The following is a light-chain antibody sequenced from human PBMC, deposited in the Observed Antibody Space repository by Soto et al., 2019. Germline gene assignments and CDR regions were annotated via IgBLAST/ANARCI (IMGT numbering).Light chain of an antibody. CDR1: EGVSNY. V-gene: IGKV1-27*01. J-gene: IGKJ3*01. CDR3: QAYNSALFT. CDR2: AAS. Sequence: DIQMTQSPSSLSASVGDRVTITCRASEGVSNYLAWYKQKHGKVTKHLIYAASALQSGVPSRFSGSSSGTGFTLTVSNRQPEDVVTSYCQAYNSALFTFGPGSKVDIE.